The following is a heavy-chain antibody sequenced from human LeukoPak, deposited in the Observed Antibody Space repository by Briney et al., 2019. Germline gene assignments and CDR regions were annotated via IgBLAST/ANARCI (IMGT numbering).Heavy chain of an antibody. CDR3: ARVDDTSGYFYKFDY. CDR2: FYHSGST. CDR1: GGSISSYY. Sequence: SETLSLTCIVSGGSISSYYWSWIRQPPGKGLEWIGYFYHSGSTHYNPSLKSRVTISADTSKNQFSLKLASVTAADTAVYYCARVDDTSGYFYKFDYWGQGTLVTVSS. J-gene: IGHJ4*02. V-gene: IGHV4-59*01. D-gene: IGHD3-22*01.